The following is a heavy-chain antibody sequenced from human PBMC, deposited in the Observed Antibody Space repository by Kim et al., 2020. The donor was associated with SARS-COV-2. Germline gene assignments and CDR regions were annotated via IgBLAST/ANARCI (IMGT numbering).Heavy chain of an antibody. Sequence: ASVKVSCKASGYTFTSYGISWVRQAPGQGLEWMGWISAYNGNTNYAQKLQGRVTMTTDTSTSTAYMELRSLRSDDTAVYYCARVLVEMAQGVLFDYWGQGTLVTVSS. CDR2: ISAYNGNT. J-gene: IGHJ4*02. D-gene: IGHD2-2*01. CDR1: GYTFTSYG. V-gene: IGHV1-18*01. CDR3: ARVLVEMAQGVLFDY.